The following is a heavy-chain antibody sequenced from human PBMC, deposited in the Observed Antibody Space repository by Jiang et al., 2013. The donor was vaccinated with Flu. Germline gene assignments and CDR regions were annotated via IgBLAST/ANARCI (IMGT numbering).Heavy chain of an antibody. D-gene: IGHD6-13*01. CDR3: ATLSSSWANDYYYGMDV. CDR2: INPNSGGT. J-gene: IGHJ6*02. V-gene: IGHV1-2*02. CDR1: YTFTGYY. Sequence: YTFTGYYMHWVRQAPGQGLEWMGWINPNSGGTNYAQKFQGRVTMTRDTSISTAYMELSRLRSDDTAVYYCATLSSSWANDYYYGMDVWGQGTTVTVSS.